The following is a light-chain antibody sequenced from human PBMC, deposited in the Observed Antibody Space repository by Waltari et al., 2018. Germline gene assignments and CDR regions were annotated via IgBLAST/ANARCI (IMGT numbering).Light chain of an antibody. CDR3: QSYDNTISGSV. CDR1: SSNIRAPYD. CDR2: GNN. V-gene: IGLV1-40*01. J-gene: IGLJ3*02. Sequence: QSVLTQPPSVSGAPGPRVTLSCTGSSSNIRAPYDVHWYQQFPGTAPRLLTYGNNNRPSGVPDRFSGSKSGTSASLAITGLQADDEADYYCQSYDNTISGSVFGGGTKLTVL.